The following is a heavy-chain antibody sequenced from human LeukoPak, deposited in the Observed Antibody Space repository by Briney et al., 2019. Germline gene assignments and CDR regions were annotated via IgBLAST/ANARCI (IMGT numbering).Heavy chain of an antibody. J-gene: IGHJ3*02. CDR1: GFTFSSYS. D-gene: IGHD3-10*01. Sequence: GGSLRLSCAASGFTFSSYSINWVRQAPGKGLEWVSYISGGSGPIYYADYVKGRFTISRENAKNSLYLQMRSLRGEDTAVYYCARDYYNGHALDIWGQGTTVTVSS. CDR2: ISGGSGPI. V-gene: IGHV3-48*01. CDR3: ARDYYNGHALDI.